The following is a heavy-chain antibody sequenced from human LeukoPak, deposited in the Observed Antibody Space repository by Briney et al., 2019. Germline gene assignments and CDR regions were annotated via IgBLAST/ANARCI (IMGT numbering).Heavy chain of an antibody. D-gene: IGHD6-13*01. CDR2: IYYSGTT. CDR1: GGSISSYY. Sequence: SETLSLTCTVSGGSISSYYWSWIRQPPGKGPEWIGYIYYSGTTNYNPSLKSRVTISVDTSKNQFSLKLSSVTAADTAVYYCARHGGIAYYYGMDVWGQGTTVTVSS. CDR3: ARHGGIAYYYGMDV. V-gene: IGHV4-59*08. J-gene: IGHJ6*02.